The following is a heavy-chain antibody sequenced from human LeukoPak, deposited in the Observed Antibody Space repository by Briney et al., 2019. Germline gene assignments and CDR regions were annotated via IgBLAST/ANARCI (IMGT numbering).Heavy chain of an antibody. V-gene: IGHV4-39*01. CDR3: AGQAYCAGDCYFYS. J-gene: IGHJ4*02. D-gene: IGHD2-21*02. CDR2: IYYSGIT. CDR1: GDSIGDTRYY. Sequence: SETLSLTCTVSGDSIGDTRYYWGWIRQPPGKGLEWIGSIYYSGITYYNPSLKSRVTMSVDTSKNQFSLKLSSVTAADTAVYYCAGQAYCAGDCYFYSWGQGTLVTVSS.